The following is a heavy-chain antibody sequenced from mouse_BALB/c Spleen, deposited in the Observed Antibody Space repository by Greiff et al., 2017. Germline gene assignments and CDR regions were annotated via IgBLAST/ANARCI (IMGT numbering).Heavy chain of an antibody. D-gene: IGHD1-1*01. CDR2: ISSGSSTI. V-gene: IGHV5-17*02. CDR1: GFTFSSFG. Sequence: EVKLMESGGGLVKLGGSLKLSCAASGFTFSSFGMHWVRQAPEKGLEWVAYISSGSSTIYYADTVKGRFTISRDNPKNTLFLQMTSLRSEDTAMYYCARDYGSSPYYYAMDYWGQGTSVTVSS. J-gene: IGHJ4*01. CDR3: ARDYGSSPYYYAMDY.